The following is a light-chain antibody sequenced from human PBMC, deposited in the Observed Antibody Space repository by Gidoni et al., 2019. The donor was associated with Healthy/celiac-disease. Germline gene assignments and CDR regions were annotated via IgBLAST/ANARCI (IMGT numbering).Light chain of an antibody. J-gene: IGLJ2*01. CDR3: SSYTSSSTLYVV. CDR1: SSDGGGYNY. Sequence: QSALTQPASVSGSPGPSITISCTGTSSDGGGYNYVSWYQQHPGKAPKLMIYEVSNRPSGVSNRFSGAKSGNTASLTISGLQAEDEADYYCSSYTSSSTLYVVFGGGTKLTVL. CDR2: EVS. V-gene: IGLV2-14*01.